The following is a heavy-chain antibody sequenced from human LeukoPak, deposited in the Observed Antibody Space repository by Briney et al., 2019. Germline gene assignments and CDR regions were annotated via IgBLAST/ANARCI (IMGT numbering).Heavy chain of an antibody. J-gene: IGHJ3*02. CDR1: GGSFSGYY. Sequence: PSETLSLTCAVYGGSFSGYYWSWIRQPPGKGLEWIGEINHSGSTNYNPSLKSRVAISVDTSKNQFSLRLSSVTAADTAAYYCARGGYSYGFKAFDIWGQGTKVTVSS. CDR3: ARGGYSYGFKAFDI. D-gene: IGHD5-18*01. V-gene: IGHV4-34*01. CDR2: INHSGST.